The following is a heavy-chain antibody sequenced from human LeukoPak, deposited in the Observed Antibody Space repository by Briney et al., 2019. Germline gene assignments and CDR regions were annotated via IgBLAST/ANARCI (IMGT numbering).Heavy chain of an antibody. CDR3: ARGLHDYGDSNYYFGQ. J-gene: IGHJ4*02. CDR2: IRKKAYGETT. Sequence: GGSLRLSCTASGFTFGDDGWSWFRLAPGKGLEWICLIRKKAYGETTEYAASVRGRFTISRDDAKSIAYLQMNSLKTEDTALYYCARGLHDYGDSNYYFGQWGQGTLVTVSS. D-gene: IGHD4-17*01. CDR1: GFTFGDDG. V-gene: IGHV3-49*03.